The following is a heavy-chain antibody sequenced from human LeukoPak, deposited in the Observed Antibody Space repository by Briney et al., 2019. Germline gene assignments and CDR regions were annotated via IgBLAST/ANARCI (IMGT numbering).Heavy chain of an antibody. V-gene: IGHV3-48*03. Sequence: GGSLRLSCAASGFTFSSYEMNWVRQAPGKGLEWVSYISSSGSTIYYADSVKGRFTISRDNAKNSLYLQMNSLRAEDTAVYYCARDGDPGGAFDYWGQGTLVTVSS. CDR1: GFTFSSYE. J-gene: IGHJ4*02. CDR2: ISSSGSTI. CDR3: ARDGDPGGAFDY. D-gene: IGHD2-21*01.